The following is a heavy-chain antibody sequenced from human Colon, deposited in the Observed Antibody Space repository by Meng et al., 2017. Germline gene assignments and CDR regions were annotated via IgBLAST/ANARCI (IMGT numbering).Heavy chain of an antibody. CDR2: IKTDGVGT. J-gene: IGHJ4*02. Sequence: GESLKISCAASGFTFSRYWMHWVRQAPGKGLVWVSRIKTDGVGTSYADSVKDRFTISRDNAKNTLYLQMNSLTAEDTAVYFCARGVGVEVAGTLDYWGQGTMVTVSS. CDR1: GFTFSRYW. D-gene: IGHD6-13*01. CDR3: ARGVGVEVAGTLDY. V-gene: IGHV3-74*03.